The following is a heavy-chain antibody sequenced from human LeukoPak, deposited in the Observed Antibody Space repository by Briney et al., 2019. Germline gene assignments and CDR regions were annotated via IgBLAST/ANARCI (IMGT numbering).Heavy chain of an antibody. J-gene: IGHJ6*02. CDR2: IWYDGSNK. D-gene: IGHD2/OR15-2a*01. CDR1: GFTFSSYG. CDR3: ARDLSTAIPNLRYGMDV. V-gene: IGHV3-33*01. Sequence: GGSLRLSCAASGFTFSSYGMHWVRQAPGKGLEWVAVIWYDGSNKYYADSVKGRFTISRDNSKNTLYLQMNSLRAEDTAVYYCARDLSTAIPNLRYGMDVRGQGTTVTVFS.